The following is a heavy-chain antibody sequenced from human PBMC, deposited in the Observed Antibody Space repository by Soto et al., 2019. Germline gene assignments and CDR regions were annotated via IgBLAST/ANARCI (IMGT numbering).Heavy chain of an antibody. CDR1: GYTFTSYG. Sequence: QVQLVQSGAEVKKPGASVKVSCKASGYTFTSYGISWVRQAPGQGLEWMGWISAYNGNTNYAQKLQGRVTMTTDTSTSTAYMELRSLRSDDTAVDYCARVRVVVAANPSLRFDPWGQGTLVTVSS. CDR2: ISAYNGNT. CDR3: ARVRVVVAANPSLRFDP. J-gene: IGHJ5*02. V-gene: IGHV1-18*01. D-gene: IGHD2-15*01.